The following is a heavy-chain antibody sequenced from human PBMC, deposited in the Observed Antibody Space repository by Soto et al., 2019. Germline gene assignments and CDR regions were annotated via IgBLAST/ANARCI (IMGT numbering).Heavy chain of an antibody. CDR1: GYSFTSYW. Sequence: PGESLTISCKGSGYSFTSYWISWVSQMPGKGLEWMGRIDPSDSYTNYSPSFQGHVTISADKSISTAYLQWSSLKASDTAMYYCARHFAGRHNYSGMDVWRQGTTVTV. CDR2: IDPSDSYT. D-gene: IGHD3-3*02. J-gene: IGHJ6*02. V-gene: IGHV5-10-1*01. CDR3: ARHFAGRHNYSGMDV.